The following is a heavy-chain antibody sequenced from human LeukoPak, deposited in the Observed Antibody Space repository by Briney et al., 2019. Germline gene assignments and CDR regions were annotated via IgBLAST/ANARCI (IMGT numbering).Heavy chain of an antibody. CDR2: IYHSGST. V-gene: IGHV4-30-2*01. D-gene: IGHD2-2*01. J-gene: IGHJ4*02. Sequence: SETLSLTCAVSGGSISSGGYSWGWIRQPPGKGLEWIGYIYHSGSTYYNPSLKSRVTISVDRSKNQFSLKLSSVTAADTAVYYCARSSTSSTWSFDYWGQGTLVTVSS. CDR1: GGSISSGGYS. CDR3: ARSSTSSTWSFDY.